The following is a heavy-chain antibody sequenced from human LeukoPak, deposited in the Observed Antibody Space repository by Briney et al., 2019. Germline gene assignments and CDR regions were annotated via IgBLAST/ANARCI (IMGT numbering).Heavy chain of an antibody. D-gene: IGHD5-12*01. Sequence: SETLSLTCTVSGYSISSGYYWGWIRQPPGKGLAWIGSIYHSGSTYYNPSLKSRVTVSVDTSKNQFSLKLSSVTAADTAVYYCARDRRGYSGYAADYWGQGTLVTVSS. V-gene: IGHV4-38-2*02. CDR1: GYSISSGYY. CDR2: IYHSGST. J-gene: IGHJ4*02. CDR3: ARDRRGYSGYAADY.